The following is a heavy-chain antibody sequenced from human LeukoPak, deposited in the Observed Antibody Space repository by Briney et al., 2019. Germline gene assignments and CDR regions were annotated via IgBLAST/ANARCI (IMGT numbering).Heavy chain of an antibody. Sequence: SETLSLTCAVYGGSFVGYYGTWIRQPPGKGLEWIGEINHSGNINYNPSLKSRLTISVDTSKNQFSLKLSSMTAADTAVYYCARGRRRWGQGPLVTVSS. J-gene: IGHJ4*02. CDR2: INHSGNI. CDR1: GGSFVGYY. V-gene: IGHV4-34*01. CDR3: ARGRRR.